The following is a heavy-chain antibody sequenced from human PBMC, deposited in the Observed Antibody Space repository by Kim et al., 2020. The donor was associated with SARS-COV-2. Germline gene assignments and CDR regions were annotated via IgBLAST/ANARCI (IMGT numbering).Heavy chain of an antibody. Sequence: GGSLRLSCAASGFTFSSYWMNWVRQAPGKGLVWVSRINSDGSSTSYADSVKGRFTISRDNAKNTLFLQMSSLRAEDTAVYYCARVGLTSGSYFSFDYWGQGTLGTVSS. CDR3: ARVGLTSGSYFSFDY. CDR1: GFTFSSYW. V-gene: IGHV3-74*01. D-gene: IGHD1-26*01. J-gene: IGHJ4*02. CDR2: INSDGSST.